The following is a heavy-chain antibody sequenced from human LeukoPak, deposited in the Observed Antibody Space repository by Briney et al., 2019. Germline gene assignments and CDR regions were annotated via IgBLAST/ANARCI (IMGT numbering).Heavy chain of an antibody. Sequence: GASVKLSFNSSGYTFTGYYMHWVRQAQGPGLGLMGWIRPNTGGTNYSKQSLGRGTMMRVATTSTAYMQLSRLGSADAAVYYCCKSGSPETKLQILVYYWGQGTLVAV. J-gene: IGHJ4*02. V-gene: IGHV1-2*02. CDR1: GYTFTGYY. D-gene: IGHD3-3*01. CDR3: CKSGSPETKLQILVYY. CDR2: IRPNTGGT.